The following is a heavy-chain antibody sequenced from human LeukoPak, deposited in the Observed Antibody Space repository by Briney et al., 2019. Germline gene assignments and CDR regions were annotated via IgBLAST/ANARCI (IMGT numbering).Heavy chain of an antibody. D-gene: IGHD3-16*01. V-gene: IGHV4-39*07. Sequence: KPSETLSLTCTVSGDSISSSSYYWGWIRQPPGKGLEWIGNIYYTGSTSYNPSLKSRVTISVDTSKNQFSLKLSSVTAADTAVYYCARGRYGWLPFDYWGQGTLVTVSS. J-gene: IGHJ4*02. CDR2: IYYTGST. CDR3: ARGRYGWLPFDY. CDR1: GDSISSSSYY.